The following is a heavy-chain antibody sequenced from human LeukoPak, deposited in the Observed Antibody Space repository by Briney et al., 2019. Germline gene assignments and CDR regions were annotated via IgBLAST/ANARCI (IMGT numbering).Heavy chain of an antibody. Sequence: SETLSLTCTVSGGSISNYYWNWIRQPPGKGLEWIGSIYYSGSTYYNPSLKSRVTISVDTSKNQFSLKLSSVTAADTAVYYCARSPGRHGFDPWGQGTLVTVSS. CDR1: GGSISNYY. CDR2: IYYSGST. J-gene: IGHJ5*02. V-gene: IGHV4-59*12. CDR3: ARSPGRHGFDP.